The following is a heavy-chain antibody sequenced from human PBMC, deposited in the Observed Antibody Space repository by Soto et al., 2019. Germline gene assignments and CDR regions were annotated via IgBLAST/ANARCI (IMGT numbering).Heavy chain of an antibody. J-gene: IGHJ4*02. CDR1: GGSFSGYY. CDR3: ARAWGGSWYVPGFDY. V-gene: IGHV4-34*01. CDR2: INHSGST. D-gene: IGHD6-13*01. Sequence: SETLSLTCAVYGGSFSGYYWSWIRQPPGKGLEWIGEINHSGSTNYNPSLKSRVTISVDTSKNQFSLKLSSVTAADTAVYYCARAWGGSWYVPGFDYWGQGTLVTVSS.